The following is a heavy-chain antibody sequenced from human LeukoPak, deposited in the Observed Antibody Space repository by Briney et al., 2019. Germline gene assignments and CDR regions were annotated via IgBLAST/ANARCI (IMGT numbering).Heavy chain of an antibody. V-gene: IGHV3-21*01. D-gene: IGHD2-15*01. CDR3: ARDAWSCSGGTCRRDGFDI. CDR1: GFTFSRYN. Sequence: GGSPRLSCAASGFTFSRYNINWVRQAPGEGLEWVSSISSTGSYIYYADSVKGRFTISRDNAKNSLYLQMSSLRAEDTAMYYCARDAWSCSGGTCRRDGFDIWGQGTMVTVSS. CDR2: ISSTGSYI. J-gene: IGHJ3*02.